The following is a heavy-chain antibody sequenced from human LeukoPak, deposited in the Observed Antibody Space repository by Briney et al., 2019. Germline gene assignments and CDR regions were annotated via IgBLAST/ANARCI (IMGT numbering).Heavy chain of an antibody. CDR3: AGTDALYYDGMDV. CDR1: GFTFSSDS. CDR2: ISSSSSYI. V-gene: IGHV3-21*01. J-gene: IGHJ6*02. Sequence: GGSLRLSCAPSGFTFSSDSMNWGRQAPGKWLEWGSSISSSSSYIYHADSVKGRFTISRDNAQTSLYLEMNRLRAEDTAVYYCAGTDALYYDGMDVWGQGTKVTVSS.